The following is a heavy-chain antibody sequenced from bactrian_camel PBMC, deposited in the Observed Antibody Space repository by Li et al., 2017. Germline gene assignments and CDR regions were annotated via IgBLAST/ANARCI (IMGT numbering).Heavy chain of an antibody. V-gene: IGHV3S53*01. Sequence: HVQLVESGGGSVQVGGSLKLSCTHATYIFKARDKCAMGWYRQTPGKEREAVASIASAGKTGYADSVKGRFTISRDNAKNTLYLQLNSLKIEDMAVYYCAALGYDYWGQGTQVTVS. J-gene: IGHJ4*01. CDR3: AALGYDY. D-gene: IGHD5*01. CDR2: IASAGKT. CDR1: TYIFKARDKC.